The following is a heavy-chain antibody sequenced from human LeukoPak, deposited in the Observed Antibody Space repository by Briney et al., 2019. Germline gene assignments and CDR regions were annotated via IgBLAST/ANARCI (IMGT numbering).Heavy chain of an antibody. Sequence: GGSLRLSCADSGFTFSNYNMNWVRQAPGKAMEWVSSITSSGTYTFYADSVKGRFTISRDNAKNSLFLQMNSLRAEDTAVYFCAKSTRAVMAMMDVWGKGTTVTVSS. CDR1: GFTFSNYN. V-gene: IGHV3-21*01. CDR3: AKSTRAVMAMMDV. CDR2: ITSSGTYT. J-gene: IGHJ6*04. D-gene: IGHD3-16*01.